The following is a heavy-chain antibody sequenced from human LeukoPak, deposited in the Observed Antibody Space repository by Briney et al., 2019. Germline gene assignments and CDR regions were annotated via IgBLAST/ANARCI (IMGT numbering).Heavy chain of an antibody. V-gene: IGHV4-34*01. CDR3: ARGVAARPGYMDV. CDR1: GGSFSGYY. J-gene: IGHJ6*03. CDR2: INHSGST. Sequence: SETLSLTCAVYGGSFSGYYWSWIRQPPGKGLEWIGEINHSGSTNYNPSLKSRVTISVDTSKNQFSLKLSSVTAADTAVYYCARGVAARPGYMDVWGKGTTVTVSS. D-gene: IGHD6-6*01.